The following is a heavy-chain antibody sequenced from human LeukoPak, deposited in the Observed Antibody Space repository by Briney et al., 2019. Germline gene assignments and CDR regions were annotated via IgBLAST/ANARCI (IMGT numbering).Heavy chain of an antibody. D-gene: IGHD5-18*01. J-gene: IGHJ4*02. CDR1: GFTFSSYW. CDR3: ARMGTWIQSNEEDPFGY. V-gene: IGHV3-74*01. CDR2: INSDGSST. Sequence: GGSLRLSCAASGFTFSSYWMHWVRQAPGKGLVWVSRINSDGSSTSYADSAKGRFTISRDNAKNTLYLQMNSLRAEDTAVYYCARMGTWIQSNEEDPFGYWGQGTLVTVSS.